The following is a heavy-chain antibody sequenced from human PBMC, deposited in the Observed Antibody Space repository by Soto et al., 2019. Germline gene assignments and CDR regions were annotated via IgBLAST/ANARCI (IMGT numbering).Heavy chain of an antibody. Sequence: GSLRLSCAASGFTFSSYGMHWVRQAPGKGLEWVAVIWYDGSNKYYADSVKGRFTISRDNSKNTLYLQMNSLRAEDTAVYYCARDQVGATLEFYYYYGMDVWGQGTTVTVS. D-gene: IGHD1-26*01. CDR3: ARDQVGATLEFYYYYGMDV. J-gene: IGHJ6*02. V-gene: IGHV3-33*01. CDR2: IWYDGSNK. CDR1: GFTFSSYG.